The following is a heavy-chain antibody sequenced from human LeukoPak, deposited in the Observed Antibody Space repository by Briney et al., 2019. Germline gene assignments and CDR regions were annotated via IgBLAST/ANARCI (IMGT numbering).Heavy chain of an antibody. Sequence: PGGSLRLSCAASGFTFSSYAMSWVRQAPGKGLEWVSAISGSGGSTYYADSVKGRFTISRDNSKNTLYLQMSSLRAEDTAVYYCAKASRDIVVPYYYYMDVWGKGTTVTVSS. CDR2: ISGSGGST. CDR1: GFTFSSYA. V-gene: IGHV3-23*01. D-gene: IGHD2-2*01. J-gene: IGHJ6*03. CDR3: AKASRDIVVPYYYYMDV.